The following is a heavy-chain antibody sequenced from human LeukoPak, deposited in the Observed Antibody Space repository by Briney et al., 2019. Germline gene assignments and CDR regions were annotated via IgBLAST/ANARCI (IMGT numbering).Heavy chain of an antibody. CDR3: ARAVRSLAFPSYYFDY. CDR1: GYTFTSYD. D-gene: IGHD3-10*01. J-gene: IGHJ4*02. Sequence: GASVKVSCKASGYTFTSYDINWVRQATGQGLEWMGWMNPNSGNTGYAQKFQGRVTMTRNTSISTAYMELSSLRSEDTAVYYCARAVRSLAFPSYYFDYWGQGPLVTVS. V-gene: IGHV1-8*01. CDR2: MNPNSGNT.